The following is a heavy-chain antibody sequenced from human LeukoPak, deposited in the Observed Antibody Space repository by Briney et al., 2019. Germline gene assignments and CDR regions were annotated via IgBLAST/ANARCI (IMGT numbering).Heavy chain of an antibody. CDR1: GYNFTSYW. CDR2: IYPGESDT. Sequence: GESLQISCKGSGYNFTSYWIGWVRQMPGSGLEWMAIIYPGESDTRYSPSFQGQVTISADKSISTAYLQWSSLKASDTAMYYCARLGGEGYYEPFRKGHYYYGLDVWGQGTTVSVSS. D-gene: IGHD3-16*01. CDR3: ARLGGEGYYEPFRKGHYYYGLDV. J-gene: IGHJ6*02. V-gene: IGHV5-51*01.